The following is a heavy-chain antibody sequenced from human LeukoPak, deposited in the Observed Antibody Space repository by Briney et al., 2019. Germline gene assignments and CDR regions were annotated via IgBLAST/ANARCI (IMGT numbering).Heavy chain of an antibody. CDR3: ARGYSSSPDLFDY. Sequence: GESLKISCKGSGYSFTSYWIGWVRQMPGKGLEWMGIIYPGDSDTRYSPSFQGQVTISADKSISTVYLQWSSLKASDTATYYCARGYSSSPDLFDYWGQGTLVTVSS. J-gene: IGHJ4*02. CDR1: GYSFTSYW. D-gene: IGHD6-13*01. CDR2: IYPGDSDT. V-gene: IGHV5-51*01.